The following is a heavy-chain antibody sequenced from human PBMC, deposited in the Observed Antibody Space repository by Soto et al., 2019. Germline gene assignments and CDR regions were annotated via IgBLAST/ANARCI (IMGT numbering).Heavy chain of an antibody. V-gene: IGHV4-31*03. CDR2: IYYSGST. CDR3: ARCSIAGTLTDNWFDP. Sequence: QVQLQESGPGLVKPSQTLSLTCTVSGGSISSGGYYWSWIRHHPGKGLEWIGYIYYSGSTYYNPSLKSRVTISVDTSKNQFSLKLSSVTAADTAVYYCARCSIAGTLTDNWFDPWGQGTLVTVSS. J-gene: IGHJ5*02. CDR1: GGSISSGGYY. D-gene: IGHD1-20*01.